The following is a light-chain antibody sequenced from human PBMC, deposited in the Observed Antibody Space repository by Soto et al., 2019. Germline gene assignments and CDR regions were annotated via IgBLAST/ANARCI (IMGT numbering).Light chain of an antibody. Sequence: EIVLTQPPATLSLSPGERATLSCRASQSLTSYLAWYQQKPGQAPRLLIYGASKRATGIPARFSGSGSGTDFTLTISSLEPEDSAVYYCQQRSTWPRTFGGGTKVDIK. J-gene: IGKJ4*01. CDR3: QQRSTWPRT. V-gene: IGKV3-11*01. CDR2: GAS. CDR1: QSLTSY.